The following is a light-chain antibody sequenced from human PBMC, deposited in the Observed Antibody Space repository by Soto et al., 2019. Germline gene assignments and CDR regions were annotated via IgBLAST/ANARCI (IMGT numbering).Light chain of an antibody. CDR3: CSYAGSYTHYV. J-gene: IGLJ1*01. V-gene: IGLV2-11*01. CDR1: SSDVGGYNY. CDR2: DVS. Sequence: QSALTQPRSVSGSPGQSITISCTGTSSDVGGYNYVSWYRQHPGKAPKLMIYDVSKRPSGVPDRFSGSKSGNTASLTISGXXAEDEADYYCCSYAGSYTHYVFGTGTKVTVL.